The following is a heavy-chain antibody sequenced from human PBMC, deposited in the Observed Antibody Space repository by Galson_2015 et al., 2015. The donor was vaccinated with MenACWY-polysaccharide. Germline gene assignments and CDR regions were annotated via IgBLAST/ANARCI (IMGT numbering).Heavy chain of an antibody. D-gene: IGHD1-26*01. J-gene: IGHJ6*02. CDR1: GFTFSSYS. CDR2: ISSSSSYI. Sequence: SLRLSCAASGFTFSSYSMNWVRQAPGKGLEWVSSISSSSSYIYYADSVKGRFTISRDNAKNSLYLQMNSLRAEATAVYYCARAKESGSYYHHPYYYYGMDVWGQGTPVTVSS. V-gene: IGHV3-21*01. CDR3: ARAKESGSYYHHPYYYYGMDV.